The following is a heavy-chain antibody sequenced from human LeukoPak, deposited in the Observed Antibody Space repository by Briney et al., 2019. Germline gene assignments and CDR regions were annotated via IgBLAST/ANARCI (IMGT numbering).Heavy chain of an antibody. V-gene: IGHV3-30*03. D-gene: IGHD4-17*01. CDR3: ARENDYALDD. CDR2: ISYDGSNK. J-gene: IGHJ4*02. Sequence: GGSLRLSCAASGFTFSSYGMHWVRQAPGKGLEWVAVISYDGSNKYYADSVKGRFTISRDNSQNTMYLQMNSLRAEDTAVYYCARENDYALDDWGQGTLVTVSA. CDR1: GFTFSSYG.